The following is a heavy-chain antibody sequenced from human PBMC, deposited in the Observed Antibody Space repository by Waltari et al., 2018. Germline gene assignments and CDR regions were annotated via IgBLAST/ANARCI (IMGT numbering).Heavy chain of an antibody. CDR2: IYHSGST. Sequence: QVQLQESGAGRVKPSTTLSLTGAVSGYSISSGYYWGWNREPPGKGLEWIGSIYHSGSTYYNPSLKSRVTISVDTSKNQFSLKLSSVTAADTAVYYCARDWTTVRSHGKTVDYWGQGTLVTVSS. CDR3: ARDWTTVRSHGKTVDY. D-gene: IGHD4-17*01. V-gene: IGHV4-38-2*02. CDR1: GYSISSGYY. J-gene: IGHJ4*02.